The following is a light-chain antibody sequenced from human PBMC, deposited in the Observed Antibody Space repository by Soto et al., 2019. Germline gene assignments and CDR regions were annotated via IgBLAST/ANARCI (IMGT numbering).Light chain of an antibody. CDR3: QQFYSLPYT. CDR2: AAS. Sequence: DIQMTQSPSSLSASVGDRVTISCRTSQSISNYLNWYQQKPGKAPKVLIYAASSLQGGVPSRFTGSGSGTDFTLTISSLQPEDSATYYCQQFYSLPYTFGQGTKLEI. CDR1: QSISNY. V-gene: IGKV1-39*01. J-gene: IGKJ2*01.